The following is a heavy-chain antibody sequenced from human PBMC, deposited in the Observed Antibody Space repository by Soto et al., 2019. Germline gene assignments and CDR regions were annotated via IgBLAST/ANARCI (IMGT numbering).Heavy chain of an antibody. CDR1: GFTFSNAW. CDR2: IKSKTDGGTT. D-gene: IGHD3-3*01. V-gene: IGHV3-15*01. CDR3: TCGVVIGLGFDY. Sequence: GGSLRLSCAASGFTFSNAWMSWVRQAPGKGLEWVGRIKSKTDGGTTDYAAPVKGRFTISRDDSKNTLYLQMNSLKTEDTAVYYCTCGVVIGLGFDYWGQGTLVTVSS. J-gene: IGHJ4*02.